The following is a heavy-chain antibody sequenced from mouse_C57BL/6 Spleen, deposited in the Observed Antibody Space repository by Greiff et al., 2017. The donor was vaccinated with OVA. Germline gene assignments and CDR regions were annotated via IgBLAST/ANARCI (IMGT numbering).Heavy chain of an antibody. CDR1: GFSLTSYA. J-gene: IGHJ4*01. CDR2: IWTGGGT. Sequence: VQGVESGPGLVAPSQSLSITCTVSGFSLTSYAISWVRQPPGKGLEWLGVIWTGGGTNYNSALKSRLSISKNNSKSQVFLKMNSLQTDDTARYYCARKDYGSSYGSAMDYWGQGTSVTVSS. V-gene: IGHV2-9-1*01. CDR3: ARKDYGSSYGSAMDY. D-gene: IGHD1-1*01.